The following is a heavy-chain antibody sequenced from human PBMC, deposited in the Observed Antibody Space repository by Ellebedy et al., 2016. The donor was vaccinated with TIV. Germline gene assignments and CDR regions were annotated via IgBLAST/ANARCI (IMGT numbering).Heavy chain of an antibody. D-gene: IGHD2-15*01. J-gene: IGHJ4*03. Sequence: PGGSLRLSCAASGFTFGCCAMSWVRQAPGKGLEWVANIKEDGSRTSYVDSVRGRFTISRDNAKNSLYLQMNSLRAEDTAVYYCATGARSEGGYWGHGALVTVSS. CDR1: GFTFGCCA. CDR3: ATGARSEGGY. CDR2: IKEDGSRT. V-gene: IGHV3-7*01.